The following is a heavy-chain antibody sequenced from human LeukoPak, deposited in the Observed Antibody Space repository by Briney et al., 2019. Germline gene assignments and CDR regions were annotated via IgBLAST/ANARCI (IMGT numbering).Heavy chain of an antibody. CDR3: ASSTAIGY. Sequence: GGSLRLSCAASGFTFSNYAMNWVRQAPGKGLEWVSYISSSARTIYYADSVKGRFTISRDNAKNSLYLQMNSLRTEDTAVYYCASSTAIGYWGQGTLVTVSS. J-gene: IGHJ4*02. CDR1: GFTFSNYA. V-gene: IGHV3-48*03. CDR2: ISSSARTI.